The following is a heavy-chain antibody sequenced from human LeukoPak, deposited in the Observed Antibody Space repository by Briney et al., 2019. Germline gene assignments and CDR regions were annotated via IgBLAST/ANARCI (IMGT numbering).Heavy chain of an antibody. D-gene: IGHD2-2*01. J-gene: IGHJ4*02. V-gene: IGHV3-49*04. Sequence: GGSLRLSCTASGFTFGDYAMSWVRQAPGKGLEWVGFIRSKAYGGTTEYAASVKGRFTISRDDSKSIAYLQMNSLKTEDTAVYYCTRAGYCSSTSCAESDYWGQGTLVTVSS. CDR3: TRAGYCSSTSCAESDY. CDR1: GFTFGDYA. CDR2: IRSKAYGGTT.